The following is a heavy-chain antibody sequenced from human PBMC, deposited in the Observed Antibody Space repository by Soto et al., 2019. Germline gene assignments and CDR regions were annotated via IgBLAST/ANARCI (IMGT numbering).Heavy chain of an antibody. CDR1: GGSISSGDYY. J-gene: IGHJ5*02. V-gene: IGHV4-30-4*01. CDR2: IYYSGST. Sequence: SETLSLTCTVSGGSISSGDYYWSWIRQPPGKGLEWIGYIYYSGSTYYNPSLKSRVTISVDTSKNQFSLKLSSVTAADTAVYYCAREVPTNNWFDTWGQGTLVTVSS. CDR3: AREVPTNNWFDT.